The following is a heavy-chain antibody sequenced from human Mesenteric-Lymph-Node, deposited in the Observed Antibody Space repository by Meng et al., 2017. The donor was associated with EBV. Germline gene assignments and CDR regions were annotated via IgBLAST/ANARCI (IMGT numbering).Heavy chain of an antibody. J-gene: IGHJ4*02. CDR1: GDSVSSGSKY. D-gene: IGHD5-12*01. V-gene: IGHV4-61*01. CDR2: MYYSGIT. CDR3: ARDLGYSGYNPAY. Sequence: QVELQESGQGLGKPSETLSLTCTVSGDSVSSGSKYWSWIRQSPGKGLEWIGYMYYSGITKYNPSLKSRVTISVDTSKNQFSLKLSSVTAADTALYYCARDLGYSGYNPAYWGQGTLVTVSS.